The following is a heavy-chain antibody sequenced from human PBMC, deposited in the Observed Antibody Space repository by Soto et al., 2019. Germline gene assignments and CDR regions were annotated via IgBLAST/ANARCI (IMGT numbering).Heavy chain of an antibody. D-gene: IGHD1-7*01. V-gene: IGHV3-74*01. CDR3: AREGTTSIYYYGMDV. CDR2: INSDGSST. CDR1: GFTFSSYW. Sequence: EVQLVESGGGLVQPGGSLRLSCAASGFTFSSYWMHWVRQAPGKGLVWVSRINSDGSSTSYADSVKGRFTISRDNAKNKLYLQMNSLRAEDTAVYYCAREGTTSIYYYGMDVWGQGTTVTVAS. J-gene: IGHJ6*02.